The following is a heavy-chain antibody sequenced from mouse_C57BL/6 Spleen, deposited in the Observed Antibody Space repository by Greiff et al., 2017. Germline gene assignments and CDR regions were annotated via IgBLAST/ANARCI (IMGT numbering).Heavy chain of an antibody. CDR2: ISGGGGNT. CDR1: GFTFSSYT. Sequence: EVQGVESGGGLVKPGGSLKLSCAASGFTFSSYTMSWVRQTPEKRLEWVATISGGGGNTYYPDSVKGRFTISRDNAKNTLYLQMSSLRSEDTALYYCARQGTTVVARGAMDYWGQGTSVTVSS. V-gene: IGHV5-9*01. D-gene: IGHD1-1*01. CDR3: ARQGTTVVARGAMDY. J-gene: IGHJ4*01.